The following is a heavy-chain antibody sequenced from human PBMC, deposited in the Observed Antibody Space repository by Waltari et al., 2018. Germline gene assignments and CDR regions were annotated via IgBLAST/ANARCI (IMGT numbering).Heavy chain of an antibody. D-gene: IGHD2-21*02. CDR2: IYYGRST. CDR1: GGSISSYY. Sequence: QVQLQESGPGLVKPSETLSLTCTVSGGSISSYYWTWIRQPPGKGLEWLGYIYYGRSTNYTPTLKSRLTIAVDTSKNQVALRLSSVTAADAAVEYWARDRTAGSWGQGTMVTVSS. CDR3: ARDRTAGS. V-gene: IGHV4-59*01. J-gene: IGHJ3*01.